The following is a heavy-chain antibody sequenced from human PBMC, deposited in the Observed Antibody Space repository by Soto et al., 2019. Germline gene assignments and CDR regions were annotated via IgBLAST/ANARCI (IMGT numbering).Heavy chain of an antibody. D-gene: IGHD6-6*01. J-gene: IGHJ6*02. CDR3: ARGRGSSFSNGMYV. Sequence: EVQLVESGGGLVQPGGSMRLSCAASGFTFSTYWMHWVRQAPGKGLVWVSRINSDVSSTSYADSVKGRFTISSDNAKNTLYVQMNSRRAEDTAVDYVARGRGSSFSNGMYVWGQGTTCTVSS. V-gene: IGHV3-74*01. CDR2: INSDVSST. CDR1: GFTFSTYW.